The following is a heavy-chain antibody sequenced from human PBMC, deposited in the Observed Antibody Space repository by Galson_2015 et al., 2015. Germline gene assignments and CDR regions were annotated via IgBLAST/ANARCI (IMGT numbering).Heavy chain of an antibody. CDR1: GFRFSSYW. D-gene: IGHD1-14*01. J-gene: IGHJ4*02. CDR2: IDRDGSNT. V-gene: IGHV3-74*01. CDR3: ARAPPLEGFDY. Sequence: LRLSCATSGFRFSSYWMHWVRQAPGTGLVWVLRIDRDGSNTDYADSVKGRLSISRDNAKNMLYLQMNSLRAEDTAVYYCARAPPLEGFDYWGQGTLVTVSS.